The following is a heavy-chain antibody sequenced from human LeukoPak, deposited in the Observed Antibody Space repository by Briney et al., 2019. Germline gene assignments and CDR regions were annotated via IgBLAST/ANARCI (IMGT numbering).Heavy chain of an antibody. CDR2: IYYSGST. Sequence: PSETLSLTCTVSGGSISSGGYYWSWIRQHPGKGLEWIGYIYYSGSTYYNPSLKSRVTISVDTSKNQFSLKLSSVTAADTAVYYCARGWYSNSPHFDYWGQGTLVTVSS. J-gene: IGHJ4*02. CDR3: ARGWYSNSPHFDY. CDR1: GGSISSGGYY. V-gene: IGHV4-31*03. D-gene: IGHD6-6*01.